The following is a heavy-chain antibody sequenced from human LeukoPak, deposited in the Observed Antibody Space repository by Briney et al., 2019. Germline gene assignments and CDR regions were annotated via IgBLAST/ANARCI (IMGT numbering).Heavy chain of an antibody. Sequence: SETLSLTCTVSGYSISSGYCWGWIRQPPGKGLEWIGSIYHSGSTYYNPSLKSRVTISVDTSKNQFSLKLSSVTAADTAVYYCAVGYSGYAMTSDFDYWGQGTLVTVSS. CDR2: IYHSGST. CDR1: GYSISSGYC. D-gene: IGHD5-12*01. V-gene: IGHV4-38-2*02. CDR3: AVGYSGYAMTSDFDY. J-gene: IGHJ4*02.